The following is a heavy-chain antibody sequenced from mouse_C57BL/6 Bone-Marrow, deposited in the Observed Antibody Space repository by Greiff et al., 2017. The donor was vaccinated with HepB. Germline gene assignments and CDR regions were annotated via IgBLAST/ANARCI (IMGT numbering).Heavy chain of an antibody. CDR2: FHPYNDDT. CDR3: ARGGGYPAWFAY. J-gene: IGHJ3*01. D-gene: IGHD2-2*01. V-gene: IGHV1-47*01. CDR1: GYTFTTYP. Sequence: QVHVKQSGAELVKPGASVKMSCKASGYTFTTYPIEWMKQNHGKSLEWIGNFHPYNDDTKYNEKFKGKATLTVEKSSSTVYLELSRLTSDDSAVYYCARGGGYPAWFAYWGQGTLVTVSA.